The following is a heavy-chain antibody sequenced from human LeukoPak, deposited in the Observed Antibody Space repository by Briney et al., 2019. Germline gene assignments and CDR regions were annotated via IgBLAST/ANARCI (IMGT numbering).Heavy chain of an antibody. CDR2: IYNSGST. Sequence: SETLSLTCTVSGGSISSYYWNWIRQPPGKGLEWIGYIYNSGSTNYNPSLKSRVTISVDTSKNQFSLKLSSVTAADTAVYYCARVSYEDYYLFDYWGQGTLVTVSS. D-gene: IGHD3-22*01. V-gene: IGHV4-59*01. J-gene: IGHJ4*02. CDR1: GGSISSYY. CDR3: ARVSYEDYYLFDY.